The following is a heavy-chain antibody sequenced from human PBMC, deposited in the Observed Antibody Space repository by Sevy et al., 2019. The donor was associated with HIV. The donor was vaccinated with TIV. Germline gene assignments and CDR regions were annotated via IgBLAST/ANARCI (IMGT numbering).Heavy chain of an antibody. J-gene: IGHJ4*02. CDR2: IKSKTDGGTT. CDR1: GFTFSNAW. Sequence: GGSLRLSCAASGFTFSNAWMSWVRQAPGKGLEWVGRIKSKTDGGTTDYAAPVKGRFTISRDDSKNTLYLQMNSLKTAETAISFCTTGSKERRLSALLDCWGLGALVTVSS. D-gene: IGHD6-25*01. V-gene: IGHV3-15*01. CDR3: TTGSKERRLSALLDC.